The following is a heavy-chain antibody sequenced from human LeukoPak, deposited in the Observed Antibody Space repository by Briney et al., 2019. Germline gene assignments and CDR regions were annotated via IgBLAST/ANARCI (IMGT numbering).Heavy chain of an antibody. Sequence: SETLSLTCTVSGYSISSGYYWGWIRQPPGKGLEWIGSIYHSGSTYYNPSLKSRVTISVDTSKNQFSLKLSSVTAADTAVYYCARVRDGRWLQFSYWYFDLWGRGTLVTVSS. CDR1: GYSISSGYY. D-gene: IGHD5-24*01. CDR2: IYHSGST. J-gene: IGHJ2*01. CDR3: ARVRDGRWLQFSYWYFDL. V-gene: IGHV4-38-2*02.